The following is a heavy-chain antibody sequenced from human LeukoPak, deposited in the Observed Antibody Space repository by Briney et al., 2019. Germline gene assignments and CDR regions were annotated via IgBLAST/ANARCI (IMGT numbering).Heavy chain of an antibody. Sequence: PSETLSLTCTVSGGSISSSSYYWGWIRQPPGKGLEWIGSIYYSGSTYYNPSLKSRVTISVDTSKNQFSLKLSSVTAADTAVYYCARHIRSGSYYNRLYYYYYMDVWGKGTTVTISS. CDR2: IYYSGST. CDR1: GGSISSSSYY. CDR3: ARHIRSGSYYNRLYYYYYMDV. J-gene: IGHJ6*03. D-gene: IGHD3-10*01. V-gene: IGHV4-39*01.